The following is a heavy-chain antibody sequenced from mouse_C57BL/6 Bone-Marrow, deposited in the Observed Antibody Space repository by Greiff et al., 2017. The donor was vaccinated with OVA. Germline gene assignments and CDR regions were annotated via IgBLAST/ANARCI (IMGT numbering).Heavy chain of an antibody. Sequence: VQLQQSGAELVKPGASVKISCKASGYAFSSYWMNWVKQRPGKGLEWIGQIYPGDGDTNYNGKFKGKATLTADKSSSTAYMQLSSLTSEDSAVYFCARSGIYYGNYVLAYWGQGTLVTVSA. D-gene: IGHD2-1*01. CDR2: IYPGDGDT. CDR1: GYAFSSYW. CDR3: ARSGIYYGNYVLAY. J-gene: IGHJ3*01. V-gene: IGHV1-80*01.